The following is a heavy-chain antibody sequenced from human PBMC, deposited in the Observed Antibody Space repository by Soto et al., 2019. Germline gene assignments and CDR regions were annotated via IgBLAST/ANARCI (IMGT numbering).Heavy chain of an antibody. CDR1: GFTFSSYA. Sequence: PGGSLRLSCAASGFTFSSYAMNWVRQTPGKGLEWVSTISGGGGSTYYADSVKGRFTISRDNSKNTLYLQMNSLRAEDTAVYYCARELITPDAFDIWGQGTMVTVSS. CDR3: ARELITPDAFDI. D-gene: IGHD1-26*01. CDR2: ISGGGGST. V-gene: IGHV3-23*01. J-gene: IGHJ3*02.